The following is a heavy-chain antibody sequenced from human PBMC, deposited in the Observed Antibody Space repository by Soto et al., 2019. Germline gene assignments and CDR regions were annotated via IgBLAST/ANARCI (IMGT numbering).Heavy chain of an antibody. CDR1: GFTVSKKY. CDR2: IYSGGNT. V-gene: IGHV3-66*01. D-gene: IGHD4-17*01. CDR3: ARDPDGDLDY. Sequence: GGSLRLSCAASGFTVSKKYMSWVRQAPGKGLEWVSVIYSGGNTYYADSVKGRFTISRDNSKSTLYLQMNSLRAEDTAVYYCARDPDGDLDYWGQGALVTVSS. J-gene: IGHJ4*02.